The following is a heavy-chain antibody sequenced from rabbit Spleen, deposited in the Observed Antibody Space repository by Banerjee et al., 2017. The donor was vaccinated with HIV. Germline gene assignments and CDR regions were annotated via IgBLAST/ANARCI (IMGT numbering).Heavy chain of an antibody. Sequence: QEQLEESGGGLVKPEGSLTLTYKASGVSFNDKDVMCWVRQAPGKGLEWITCIVSSSGSTYYASWVNGRFTISKTSSTTVTLQMTSLTVADTATYFCARVSETTGWGEDLWGPGTLVTVS. CDR2: IVSSSGST. CDR3: ARVSETTGWGEDL. J-gene: IGHJ4*01. D-gene: IGHD4-1*01. V-gene: IGHV1S45*01. CDR1: GVSFNDKDV.